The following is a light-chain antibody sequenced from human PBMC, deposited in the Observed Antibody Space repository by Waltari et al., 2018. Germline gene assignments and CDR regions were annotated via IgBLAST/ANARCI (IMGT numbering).Light chain of an antibody. Sequence: QSVVTQPPSASGTPGPRATISCSGSNSNTGSKSVNWYQHPPGAAPKLLLYGDSHRPSGVPDRFSGSKSDTSASLSISGLQSEDEADYYCATSDDGLPGWVFGGGTKLTVV. CDR3: ATSDDGLPGWV. CDR2: GDS. CDR1: NSNTGSKS. V-gene: IGLV1-44*01. J-gene: IGLJ3*02.